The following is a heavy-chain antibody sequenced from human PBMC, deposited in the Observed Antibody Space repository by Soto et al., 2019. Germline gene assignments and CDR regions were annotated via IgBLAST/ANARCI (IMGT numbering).Heavy chain of an antibody. V-gene: IGHV3-21*01. Sequence: VQLVESGGGLVQPGGSLRLSCAASGFTFSSYSMNWVRQAPGKGLEWVSSISSSSTYIYYADSVKGRFTISRDNAKNSLYLQMNSLRAEDTTLYYCAVIGVVAATHWFDPWGQGTLVTVSS. CDR1: GFTFSSYS. CDR3: AVIGVVAATHWFDP. CDR2: ISSSSTYI. D-gene: IGHD2-15*01. J-gene: IGHJ5*02.